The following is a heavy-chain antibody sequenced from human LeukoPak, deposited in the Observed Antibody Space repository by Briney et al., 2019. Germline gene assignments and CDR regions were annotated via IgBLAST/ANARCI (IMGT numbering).Heavy chain of an antibody. D-gene: IGHD3-3*01. Sequence: PGGSLRLSCAASGFTFSDYYMSWIRQAPGKGLEWVSYISSSGSTIYYADSVKGRFTISRDNAKNSLYLQMNSLRAEDTAVYYCATEWSGYRYYYYYYMDVWGKGTTVTVSS. J-gene: IGHJ6*03. CDR3: ATEWSGYRYYYYYYMDV. CDR2: ISSSGSTI. CDR1: GFTFSDYY. V-gene: IGHV3-11*01.